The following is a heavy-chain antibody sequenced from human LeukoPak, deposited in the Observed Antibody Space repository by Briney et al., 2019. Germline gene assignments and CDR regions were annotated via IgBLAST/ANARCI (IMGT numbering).Heavy chain of an antibody. CDR1: GGSFSGYY. J-gene: IGHJ4*02. D-gene: IGHD6-6*01. CDR2: INHCGST. Sequence: SSETLSLTCAVYGGSFSGYYWSWIRQPPGKGLEWIGEINHCGSTNYNPSLKSRVTISVDTSKNQFSLKLSSVTAADTAVYYCARGIAARYWGQGTLVTVSS. V-gene: IGHV4-34*01. CDR3: ARGIAARY.